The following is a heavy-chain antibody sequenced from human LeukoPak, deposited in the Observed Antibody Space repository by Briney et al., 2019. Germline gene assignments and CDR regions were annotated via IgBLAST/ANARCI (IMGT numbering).Heavy chain of an antibody. CDR1: GGSISSSSYY. CDR2: IYYSGST. CDR3: ARQDTRGAVAPAWFDP. D-gene: IGHD6-19*01. J-gene: IGHJ5*02. Sequence: RSSETLSLTCTVSGGSISSSSYYWGWIRQPPGKGLEWIGSIYYSGSTYYNPSLKSRVTISVDTSKNQFSLKLSSVTAADTAVYYCARQDTRGAVAPAWFDPWGQGTLVTVSS. V-gene: IGHV4-39*01.